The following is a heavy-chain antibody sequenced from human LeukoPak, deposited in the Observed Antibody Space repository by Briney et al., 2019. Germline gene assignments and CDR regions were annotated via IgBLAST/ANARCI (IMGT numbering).Heavy chain of an antibody. J-gene: IGHJ5*02. CDR3: ARDDYYYDSSGYLA. CDR2: IYYSGST. CDR1: GGSISSYY. D-gene: IGHD3-22*01. Sequence: SGTLSLTCTVSGGSISSYYWSWIRQPPGKGLEWIGYIYYSGSTNYNPSLKSRVTIPVDTSKNQFSLKLSSVTAADTAVYYCARDDYYYDSSGYLAWGQGTLVTVSS. V-gene: IGHV4-59*01.